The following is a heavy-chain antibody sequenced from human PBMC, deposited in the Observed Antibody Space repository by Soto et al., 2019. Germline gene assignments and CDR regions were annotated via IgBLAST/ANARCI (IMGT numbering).Heavy chain of an antibody. CDR3: ATESGSTYGYFDY. V-gene: IGHV4-30-4*01. D-gene: IGHD5-18*01. J-gene: IGHJ4*02. CDR1: GGSVTSDEDY. CDR2: ISNSGST. Sequence: SETLSLTCTVSGGSVTSDEDYWSWIRQSPGKGLEWIGYISNSGSTGYNPSLKTRLSMSVDRSKNQFTLRLTSVTAADTAVYFCATESGSTYGYFDYWGQGTLVTVSS.